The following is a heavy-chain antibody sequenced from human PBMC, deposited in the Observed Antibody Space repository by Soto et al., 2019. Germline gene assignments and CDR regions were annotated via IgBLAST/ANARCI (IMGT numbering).Heavy chain of an antibody. CDR2: ISGSGGST. CDR3: AKDHLRVRYCSGGSCHDAFDI. Sequence: GSLRLSCAASGFTFSSYAMSWVRQAPGKGLEWVSAISGSGGSTYYADSVKGRFTISRDNSKNTLYLQMNSLRAEDTAVYYCAKDHLRVRYCSGGSCHDAFDIWGQGTMVPVSS. V-gene: IGHV3-23*01. D-gene: IGHD2-15*01. J-gene: IGHJ3*02. CDR1: GFTFSSYA.